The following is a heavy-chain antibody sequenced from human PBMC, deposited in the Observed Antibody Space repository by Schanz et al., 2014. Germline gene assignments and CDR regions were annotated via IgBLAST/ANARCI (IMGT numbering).Heavy chain of an antibody. D-gene: IGHD7-27*01. CDR1: GRTFIVYHV. CDR3: ARDDAWAFDY. V-gene: IGHV1-18*01. J-gene: IGHJ4*01. CDR2: ISVFNGNT. Sequence: QVQLVQSGAEVKKPGASMKVSCKASGRTFIVYHVLHWVRQAPGQGLEWMGWISVFNGNTNYGQKFQGRITMTTDTSTTTAYMELRSLRSDDTAVYYCARDDAWAFDYWGHGTLVTVSS.